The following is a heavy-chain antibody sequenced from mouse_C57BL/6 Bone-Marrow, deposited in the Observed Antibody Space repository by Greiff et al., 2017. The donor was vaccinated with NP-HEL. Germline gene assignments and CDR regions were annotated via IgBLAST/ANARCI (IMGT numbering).Heavy chain of an antibody. CDR2: LYPRSGNT. D-gene: IGHD2-5*01. J-gene: IGHJ2*01. Sequence: VQLQQSGAELARPGASVKLSCKASGYTFTSYGISWVKQRTGQGLEWIGELYPRSGNTYYIEKFKGKATLTADKSSSTAYMELRSLTSEDSAVYFCARANSNYLYYFDYWGQGTTLTVSS. CDR1: GYTFTSYG. CDR3: ARANSNYLYYFDY. V-gene: IGHV1-81*01.